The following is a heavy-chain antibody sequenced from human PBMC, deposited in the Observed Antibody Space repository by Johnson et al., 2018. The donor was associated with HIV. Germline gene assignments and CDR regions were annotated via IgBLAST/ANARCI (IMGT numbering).Heavy chain of an antibody. J-gene: IGHJ3*02. CDR1: GFTLSSYG. V-gene: IGHV3-30*19. CDR2: ISYDGNNK. CDR3: VRACRDGYTCDSFDI. Sequence: QVQLVESGRGVVQPGGSLRLSCVASGFTLSSYGMHWVRQAPGKGLEWVTLISYDGNNKYYADSVRGRFTVSRDNAKNSLYLQVNSLRAEDMNVYYWVRACRDGYTCDSFDIWGQGTMVTVSS. D-gene: IGHD5-24*01.